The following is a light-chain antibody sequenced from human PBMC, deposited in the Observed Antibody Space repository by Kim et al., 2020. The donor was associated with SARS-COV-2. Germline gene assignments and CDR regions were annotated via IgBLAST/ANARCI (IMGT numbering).Light chain of an antibody. Sequence: VKLTPALSTGRSSYAIALHQQQPEKRHRYLMQLNSDGAHNQGDGIPDHFSGSTSGAERYLTLSSLQSEDEADYYCQTWGTGIRVFGGGTQLTLL. CDR1: TGRSSYA. J-gene: IGLJ2*01. CDR2: LNSDGAH. CDR3: QTWGTGIRV. V-gene: IGLV4-69*01.